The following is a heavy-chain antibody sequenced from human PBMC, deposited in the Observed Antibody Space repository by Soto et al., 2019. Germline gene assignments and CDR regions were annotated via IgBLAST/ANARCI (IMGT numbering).Heavy chain of an antibody. V-gene: IGHV3-23*01. CDR2: ISGSGGST. Sequence: GGSLRLSCAASGFTFSSYAMSWVRQAPGKGLEWVSAISGSGGSTYYADSVKGRFTISRDNSKNTLDLKMNSLRAEDTAVYYCAKATHIVVVIAILDYWGQGTLVTVSS. CDR1: GFTFSSYA. J-gene: IGHJ4*02. D-gene: IGHD2-21*01. CDR3: AKATHIVVVIAILDY.